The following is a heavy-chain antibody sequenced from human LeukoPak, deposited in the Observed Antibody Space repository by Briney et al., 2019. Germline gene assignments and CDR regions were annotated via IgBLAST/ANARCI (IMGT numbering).Heavy chain of an antibody. CDR2: IIPIFGTA. Sequence: AASVKVSCKASGGTFSSYAISWVRHAPGQGLEWMGGIIPIFGTANYAQKFQGRVTITADESTSTAYMELSSLRSEDTAVYYCARHSGWYVFDYWGQGTLVTVSS. V-gene: IGHV1-69*13. D-gene: IGHD6-19*01. CDR3: ARHSGWYVFDY. J-gene: IGHJ4*02. CDR1: GGTFSSYA.